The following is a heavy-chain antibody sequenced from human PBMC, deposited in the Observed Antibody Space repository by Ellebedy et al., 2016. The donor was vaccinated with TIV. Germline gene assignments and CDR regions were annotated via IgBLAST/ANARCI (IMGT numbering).Heavy chain of an antibody. J-gene: IGHJ6*02. Sequence: GGSLRLSXQASGYTFTTKPIAWVRRAPGKPMEWLGRVDPGDSRSYSSTYYSPSFRGLITISADQSSRTVFLQWHSLRASDSAIYYCARHGFSSYYQGVDVWGQGTTVTVSS. CDR1: GYTFTTKP. D-gene: IGHD3-10*01. CDR2: VDPGDSRSYS. V-gene: IGHV5-10-1*01. CDR3: ARHGFSSYYQGVDV.